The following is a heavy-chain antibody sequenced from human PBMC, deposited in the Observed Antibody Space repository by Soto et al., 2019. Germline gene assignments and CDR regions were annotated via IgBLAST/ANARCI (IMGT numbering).Heavy chain of an antibody. D-gene: IGHD5-18*01. Sequence: GGSLRLSCAASGFTFSSYAMSWVRQAPGKGLEWVSAISGSGGLTYYADSVKGRFTISRDNSKNPLYLQMSSLRAEYTAVYYFAKGERDTAIVPYYYYGMDVWGQGTTVTVSS. CDR3: AKGERDTAIVPYYYYGMDV. CDR2: ISGSGGLT. V-gene: IGHV3-23*01. J-gene: IGHJ6*02. CDR1: GFTFSSYA.